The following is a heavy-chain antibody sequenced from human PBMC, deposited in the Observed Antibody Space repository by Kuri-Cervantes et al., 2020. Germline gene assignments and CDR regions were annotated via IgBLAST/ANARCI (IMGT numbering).Heavy chain of an antibody. CDR2: IWYDGSNK. V-gene: IGHV3-33*01. CDR3: ARDFSVTDPFSFDY. CDR1: GFTFSSYG. Sequence: WGSLRLSCAASGFTFSSYGMHWVRQAPGKGLEWVAVIWYDGSNKDYADSVKGRFTISRDNSKNTLYLQMNSLRAGDTAVYYCARDFSVTDPFSFDYWGQGTLVTVSS. D-gene: IGHD2-21*02. J-gene: IGHJ4*02.